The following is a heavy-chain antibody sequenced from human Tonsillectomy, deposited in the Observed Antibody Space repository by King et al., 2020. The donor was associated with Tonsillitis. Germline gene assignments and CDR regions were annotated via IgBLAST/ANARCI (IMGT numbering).Heavy chain of an antibody. CDR3: ARDLRNLWLDY. D-gene: IGHD5-18*01. Sequence: VQLVESGGGVVQPGRSLRLSCAASGFIFRDYGIHWVRQAPGKGLEWVAVIRFDGRNKYYADSVKGRFTVSRDNSKNTLYLQMNSLRAEDTAVYYCARDLRNLWLDYWGQGTLVTVSS. CDR1: GFIFRDYG. V-gene: IGHV3-33*01. CDR2: IRFDGRNK. J-gene: IGHJ4*02.